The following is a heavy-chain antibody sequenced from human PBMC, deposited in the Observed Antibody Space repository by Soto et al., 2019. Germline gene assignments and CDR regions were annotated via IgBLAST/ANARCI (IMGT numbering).Heavy chain of an antibody. Sequence: LRLSCAASGFAFSSYGMHWVRQAPGKGLEWVAVISYDGSNKYYADSVKGRFTISRDNSKNTLYLQMNSLRAEDTAVYYCAKDLGSIFGVVTEYYYGMDVWGQGTTVTVSS. D-gene: IGHD3-3*01. J-gene: IGHJ6*02. CDR1: GFAFSSYG. CDR3: AKDLGSIFGVVTEYYYGMDV. V-gene: IGHV3-30*18. CDR2: ISYDGSNK.